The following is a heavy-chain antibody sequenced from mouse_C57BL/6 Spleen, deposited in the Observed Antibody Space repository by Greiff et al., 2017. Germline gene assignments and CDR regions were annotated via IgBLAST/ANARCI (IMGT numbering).Heavy chain of an antibody. D-gene: IGHD2-2*01. CDR2: IRSKSNNYAT. CDR3: VRRSGLHWYFDV. J-gene: IGHJ1*03. Sequence: DVQLVESGGGLVQPKGSLKLSCAASGFSFNTYAMNWVRQAPGKGLEWVALIRSKSNNYATYYADSVKDRFTISRDDAESMLYLQMNNLKTEDTAMYYCVRRSGLHWYFDVWGTGTTVTVSS. CDR1: GFSFNTYA. V-gene: IGHV10-1*01.